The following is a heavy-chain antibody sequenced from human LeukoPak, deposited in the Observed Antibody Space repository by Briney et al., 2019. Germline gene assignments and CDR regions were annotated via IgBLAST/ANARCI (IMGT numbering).Heavy chain of an antibody. CDR2: IRYDGSNK. V-gene: IGHV3-30*02. D-gene: IGHD6-6*01. CDR1: GFTFSSYG. Sequence: PGGSLRLSCAASGFTFSSYGMHWVRQAPGKGLEWVAFIRYDGSNKYYADSAKGRFTISRDNSKNTLYLQMNSLRAEDTAVYYCAKLYEQLTYYYYYYMDVWGKGTTVTVSS. J-gene: IGHJ6*03. CDR3: AKLYEQLTYYYYYYMDV.